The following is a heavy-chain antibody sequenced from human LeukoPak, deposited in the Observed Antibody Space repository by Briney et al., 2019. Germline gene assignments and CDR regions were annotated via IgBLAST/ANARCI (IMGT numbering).Heavy chain of an antibody. V-gene: IGHV3-74*01. D-gene: IGHD1-14*01. CDR3: VKPQPGGGFDY. CDR1: GFTFSSYW. J-gene: IGHJ4*02. CDR2: INSDGSST. Sequence: GGSLRLSCAASGFTFSSYWMHWVRQAPGKGLVWVSRINSDGSSTSHADSVKGRFTISRDNSKNTLYLQMSSLRAEDTAVYYCVKPQPGGGFDYWGQGTLVTVSS.